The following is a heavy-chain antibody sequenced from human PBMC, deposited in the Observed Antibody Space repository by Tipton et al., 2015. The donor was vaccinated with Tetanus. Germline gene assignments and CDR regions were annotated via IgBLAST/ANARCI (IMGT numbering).Heavy chain of an antibody. D-gene: IGHD2-8*01. CDR2: IYPGDSDT. V-gene: IGHV5-51*01. Sequence: VQLVQSGGEVKKPGESLKISCKGSGYIFTNYWIGWVRQKPGKGLECMGIIYPGDSDTSYSPPFQGKVPISVDKSINTAHLQWGSLKASDTSVFYCARAHCTDGVCNFDFWGQGALVTVAS. CDR1: GYIFTNYW. CDR3: ARAHCTDGVCNFDF. J-gene: IGHJ4*02.